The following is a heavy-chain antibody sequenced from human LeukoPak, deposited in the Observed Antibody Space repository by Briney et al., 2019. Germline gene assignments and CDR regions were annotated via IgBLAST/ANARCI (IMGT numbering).Heavy chain of an antibody. D-gene: IGHD3-22*01. CDR1: GGSISSSSYY. J-gene: IGHJ4*02. Sequence: SGTLSLTCTVSGGSISSSSYYWVWMRQPPGKGLEWIGSSYYSGSNYDDPSLKSRVTTSVDTPKKQFSLKLSSVTAPDTAVYYCARRFRSGYYLFDYWGQGTLVTVSS. CDR2: SYYSGSN. CDR3: ARRFRSGYYLFDY. V-gene: IGHV4-39*01.